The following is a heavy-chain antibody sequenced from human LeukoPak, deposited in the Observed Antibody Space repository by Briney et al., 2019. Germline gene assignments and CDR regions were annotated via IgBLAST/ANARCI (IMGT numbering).Heavy chain of an antibody. D-gene: IGHD2-2*02. Sequence: GASVKVSCKASGGTFSSYAISWVRPAPGQGLEWMGRIIPILGIANYAQKFQGRVTITADKSTSTAYMELSSLRSEETAVYYCASHTSHYCSSTSCYRVRYYYGMDVWGQGTTVTVSS. CDR1: GGTFSSYA. CDR2: IIPILGIA. V-gene: IGHV1-69*04. CDR3: ASHTSHYCSSTSCYRVRYYYGMDV. J-gene: IGHJ6*02.